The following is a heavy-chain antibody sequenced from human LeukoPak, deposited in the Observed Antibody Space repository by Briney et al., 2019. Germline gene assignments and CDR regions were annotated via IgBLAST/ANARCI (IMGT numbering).Heavy chain of an antibody. CDR2: IYYSGST. Sequence: SETLSLTCTVSGGSISSSSYYWGWIRQPPGKGLEWIGSIYYSGSTYYNLSLKSRVTISVDTSKNQFSLKLNSVTGADTAVYYCARAVRYYYGSGSYRPSFDYWGQGTLVTVSS. D-gene: IGHD3-10*01. V-gene: IGHV4-39*07. CDR1: GGSISSSSYY. J-gene: IGHJ4*02. CDR3: ARAVRYYYGSGSYRPSFDY.